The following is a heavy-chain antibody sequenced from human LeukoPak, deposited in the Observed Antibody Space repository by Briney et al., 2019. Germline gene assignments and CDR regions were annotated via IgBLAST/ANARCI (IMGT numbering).Heavy chain of an antibody. J-gene: IGHJ4*02. CDR1: GGSFSGYY. V-gene: IGHV4-34*01. CDR2: INHSGST. D-gene: IGHD4-11*01. Sequence: PSETLSLTCAVYGGSFSGYYWSWIRQPPGKGLEWIGEINHSGSTNYNPSLKSRVTISVDTSKNQFSLKLSSVTAADTAVYYCARGDPPQGDYSITTAYYFDYWGQGTLATVSS. CDR3: ARGDPPQGDYSITTAYYFDY.